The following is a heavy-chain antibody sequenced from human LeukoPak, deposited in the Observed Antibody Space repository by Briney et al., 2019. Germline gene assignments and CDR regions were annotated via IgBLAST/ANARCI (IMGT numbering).Heavy chain of an antibody. Sequence: KASETLSLTCTVSGDSISNYYWTWIRQPPGKGLEWIEYIYYSRNTNYNPSLKSRVTISLDTSKNRFALKLTSVTGADTAMYYCARRKAKTPRYFDYWGRGALVTVSS. CDR2: IYYSRNT. CDR3: ARRKAKTPRYFDY. V-gene: IGHV4-59*08. J-gene: IGHJ4*02. CDR1: GDSISNYY.